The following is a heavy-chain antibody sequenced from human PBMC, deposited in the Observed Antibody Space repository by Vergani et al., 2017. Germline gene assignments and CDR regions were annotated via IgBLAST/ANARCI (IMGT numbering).Heavy chain of an antibody. V-gene: IGHV4-59*01. Sequence: QVQLQQWGPGLVKPSETLSLTCTVSGGSISSYYWSWIRQPPGKGLEWIGYIYYSGSTNYNPSLKSRVTISVDTSKNQFSLKLSSVTAADTAVYYCARDPGNYDILTGYGMDVWGQGTTVTVSS. D-gene: IGHD3-9*01. CDR3: ARDPGNYDILTGYGMDV. CDR1: GGSISSYY. CDR2: IYYSGST. J-gene: IGHJ6*02.